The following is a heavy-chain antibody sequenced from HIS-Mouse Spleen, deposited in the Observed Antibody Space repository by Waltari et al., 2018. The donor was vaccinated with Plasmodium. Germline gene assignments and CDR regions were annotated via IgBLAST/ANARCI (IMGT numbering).Heavy chain of an antibody. D-gene: IGHD6-13*01. CDR3: ARTNLGSSSWYPVVTAGLDY. J-gene: IGHJ4*02. Sequence: QLQLQESGPGLVKPSETLSLTCTVSGGSISSSSYYWGWIRKPPGKGLEWIGSIYYSGSTYYNPSLKSRVTISVDTSKNQFSLKLSSVTPEDTAVYYCARTNLGSSSWYPVVTAGLDYWGQGTLVTVSS. V-gene: IGHV4-39*01. CDR2: IYYSGST. CDR1: GGSISSSSYY.